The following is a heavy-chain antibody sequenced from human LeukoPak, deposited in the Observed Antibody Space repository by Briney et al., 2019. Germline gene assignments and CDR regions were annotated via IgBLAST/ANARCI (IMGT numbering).Heavy chain of an antibody. J-gene: IGHJ3*02. CDR3: AREGTAMPNDAFDI. CDR2: IYTSGST. V-gene: IGHV4-4*09. CDR1: GGSISSYY. Sequence: TSETLSLTCTVSGGSISSYYWSWIRQPPGKGLEWIGYIYTSGSTNYNPSLKSRVTISVDTSKNQFSLKLSSVTAADTAVHYCAREGTAMPNDAFDIWGQGTMVTVSS. D-gene: IGHD5-18*01.